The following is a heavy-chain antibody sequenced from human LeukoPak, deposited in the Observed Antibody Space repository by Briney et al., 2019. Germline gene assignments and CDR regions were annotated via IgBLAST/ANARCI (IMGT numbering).Heavy chain of an antibody. CDR2: MYQSGST. D-gene: IGHD1-26*01. V-gene: IGHV4-61*08. Sequence: SETLSLTCNVSGGSISSGGYYWSWIRQPPGKGLEWIGYMYQSGSTNYNPSLKSRVTISVDTSKNQISLNLSSVIAADTAVYYCARVIPYRGNTIDYWGQGILVTVSS. CDR3: ARVIPYRGNTIDY. J-gene: IGHJ4*02. CDR1: GGSISSGGYY.